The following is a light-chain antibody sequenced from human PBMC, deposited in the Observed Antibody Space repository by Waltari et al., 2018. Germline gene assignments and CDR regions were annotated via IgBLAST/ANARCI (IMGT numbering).Light chain of an antibody. Sequence: DIQMTQSPSTLSASVVDISTITCRASQSISKCLAWYQQKPGKAHKLLIYKASTLESGVPSRFSGSGSGTEFTLTISSLQPDDFATYYCQQYNSYSLLTFGGGTKVEIK. J-gene: IGKJ4*01. CDR3: QQYNSYSLLT. V-gene: IGKV1-5*03. CDR2: KAS. CDR1: QSISKC.